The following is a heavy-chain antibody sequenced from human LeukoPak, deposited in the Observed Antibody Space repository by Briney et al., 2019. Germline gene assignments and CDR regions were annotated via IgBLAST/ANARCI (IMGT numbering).Heavy chain of an antibody. Sequence: GASVKVSCKASGYTFTSYGISWVRQAPGQGLEWMGWISAYNGNTNYAQKLQGRVTMTTETSTSTAYMELRSLRSDDTAVHYCARVGYYDFWSGRLDYFDYPGQGTLVTVSS. CDR3: ARVGYYDFWSGRLDYFDY. CDR2: ISAYNGNT. V-gene: IGHV1-18*01. D-gene: IGHD3-3*01. J-gene: IGHJ4*02. CDR1: GYTFTSYG.